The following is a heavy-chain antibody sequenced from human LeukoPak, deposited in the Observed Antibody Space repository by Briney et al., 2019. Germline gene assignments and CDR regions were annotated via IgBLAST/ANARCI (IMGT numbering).Heavy chain of an antibody. V-gene: IGHV3-66*01. CDR1: GFTFSNYS. CDR2: IHPGGTI. D-gene: IGHD6-19*01. J-gene: IGHJ4*02. CDR3: AMYSSAWYAVY. Sequence: PGGSLRLSCAASGFTFSNYSMNWVRQAPGKGLEWVSVIHPGGTIYYADSVKGTFTISRDNSKNTLYLEMNTLRVEDTAVYYCAMYSSAWYAVYWGQGTLVTVSS.